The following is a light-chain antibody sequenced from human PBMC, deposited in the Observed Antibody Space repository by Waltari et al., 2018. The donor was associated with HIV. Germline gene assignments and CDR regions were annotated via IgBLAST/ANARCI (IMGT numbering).Light chain of an antibody. V-gene: IGKV3-20*01. CDR1: QTVSSSD. J-gene: IGKJ1*01. Sequence: VLTQSPGTLSLSPGERATLSCRASQTVSSSDLAWYQHKSGQSPRLLIYGASSRATGIPERCSGSGSGTDFTLTISRLEPEDFAVYYCQRHGFSSRTFGQGTKVEIK. CDR3: QRHGFSSRT. CDR2: GAS.